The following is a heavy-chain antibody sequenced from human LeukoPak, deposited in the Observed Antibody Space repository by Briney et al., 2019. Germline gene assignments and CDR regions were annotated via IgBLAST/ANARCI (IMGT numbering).Heavy chain of an antibody. V-gene: IGHV1-2*06. D-gene: IGHD2-2*03. Sequence: ASVKVSCKASGYTFTVNFLHWVRQAPGQGLEWMGRINPNTGGTNYAQKFQGRVTMTRDTSISTAYMELSSLRSDDTAVYYCARDGYCSSTSCQYYYYYYYMDVWGKGTTVTISS. J-gene: IGHJ6*03. CDR2: INPNTGGT. CDR3: ARDGYCSSTSCQYYYYYYYMDV. CDR1: GYTFTVNF.